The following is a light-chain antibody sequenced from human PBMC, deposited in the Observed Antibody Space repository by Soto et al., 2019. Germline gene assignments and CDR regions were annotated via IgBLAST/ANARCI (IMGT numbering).Light chain of an antibody. CDR3: QQRGRAFS. CDR2: DSS. J-gene: IGKJ3*01. Sequence: EVVLTQSPATLSLSPGDRATLSCRASRSVGGYLAWYQQKPGQAPRLLIYDSSDRATGVPPTFSGSASGADITRTISSVAPEDFGVYYYQQRGRAFSFGPGTRVDIK. CDR1: RSVGGY. V-gene: IGKV3-11*01.